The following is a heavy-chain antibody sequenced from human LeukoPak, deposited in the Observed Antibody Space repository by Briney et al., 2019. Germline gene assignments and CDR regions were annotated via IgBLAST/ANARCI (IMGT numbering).Heavy chain of an antibody. CDR1: GGSFSGYY. CDR3: ARGRPTVTTFRNWFDP. D-gene: IGHD4-17*01. Sequence: KPSETLSLTCAVYGGSFSGYYWSWIRQPPGKGLEWIGEINHSGSTNYNPSLKSRVTISVDTSKNQFSLKLSSVTAADTAVYYCARGRPTVTTFRNWFDPWGQGTLVTVSS. V-gene: IGHV4-34*01. J-gene: IGHJ5*02. CDR2: INHSGST.